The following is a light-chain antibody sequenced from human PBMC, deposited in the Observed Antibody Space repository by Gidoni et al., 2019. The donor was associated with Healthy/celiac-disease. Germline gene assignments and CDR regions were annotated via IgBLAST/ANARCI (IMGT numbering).Light chain of an antibody. Sequence: EIALTPSPGTLSLSPGGRATLSCRASPSVSSSYLALYQQKPGQAPRLLIYGASSRATGIPDRFSGSGSWTDFTLTISRLEPEDFAVYYCQQYGSSPPITFGQGTRLEIK. CDR3: QQYGSSPPIT. CDR2: GAS. V-gene: IGKV3-20*01. CDR1: PSVSSSY. J-gene: IGKJ5*01.